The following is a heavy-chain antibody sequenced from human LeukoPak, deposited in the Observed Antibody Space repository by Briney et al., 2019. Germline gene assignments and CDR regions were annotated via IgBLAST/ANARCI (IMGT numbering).Heavy chain of an antibody. CDR2: VYYSGRT. V-gene: IGHV4-61*01. J-gene: IGHJ3*01. Sequence: SETLSLTCTVSGDSVRSDTYYWSWIRQPPGKGLEWVGFVYYSGRTNYNASLKSRVTMSVDTSKNQFSLMLRSVTAADTAVYYCVRETTTEYYDSSGYYRQTEVFDAWGQGTMVTVSS. CDR3: VRETTTEYYDSSGYYRQTEVFDA. CDR1: GDSVRSDTYY. D-gene: IGHD3-22*01.